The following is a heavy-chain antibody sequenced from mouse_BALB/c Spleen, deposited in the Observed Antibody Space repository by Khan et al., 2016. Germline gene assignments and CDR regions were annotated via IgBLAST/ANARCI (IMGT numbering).Heavy chain of an antibody. CDR2: ISSGSSTI. Sequence: EVELVESGGGLVQPGGSRKLSCAASGFTFSSFGMHWVRQAPEKGLEWVAYISSGSSTIYYADTVKGRFTISRDNPKNTLFLQMTSLRSEDTAMYYCARSSDWYGSSPWFAYWGQGTLVTVSA. D-gene: IGHD1-1*01. CDR1: GFTFSSFG. CDR3: ARSSDWYGSSPWFAY. J-gene: IGHJ3*01. V-gene: IGHV5-17*02.